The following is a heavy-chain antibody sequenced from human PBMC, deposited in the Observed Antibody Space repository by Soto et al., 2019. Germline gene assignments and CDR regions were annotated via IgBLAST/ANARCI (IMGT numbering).Heavy chain of an antibody. D-gene: IGHD1-1*01. CDR2: IDTSGSST. Sequence: PRLSCEASGFIFTNFWMHWVRQVPGKGLVWVSRIDTSGSSTSYADSVKGRFTISRDNAKNTVSLQMNSLRAEDTGVYYCAKDSCYFDLWSQGSLVTVSS. CDR3: AKDSCYFDL. V-gene: IGHV3-74*01. CDR1: GFIFTNFW. J-gene: IGHJ4*02.